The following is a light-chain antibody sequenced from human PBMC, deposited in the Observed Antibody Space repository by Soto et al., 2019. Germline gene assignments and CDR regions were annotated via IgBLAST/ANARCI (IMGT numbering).Light chain of an antibody. CDR3: SSYAGSNNFV. CDR2: EVT. Sequence: QSALTQPPSASGFPGQSVTISCTGTSSDVGYYDYVSWYQQHPDKAPKLVIYEVTKRPSGVPDGVSASKSGNTASLTVSGLRAEDEADYYCSSYAGSNNFVFGSGTKSPS. J-gene: IGLJ1*01. CDR1: SSDVGYYDY. V-gene: IGLV2-8*01.